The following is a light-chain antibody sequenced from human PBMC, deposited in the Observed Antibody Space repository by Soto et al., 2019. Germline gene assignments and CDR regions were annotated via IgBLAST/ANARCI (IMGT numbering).Light chain of an antibody. CDR2: EVS. CDR3: MQGTHWPWT. Sequence: DVVMTQSPLSLPVTLGQPASISCRSSQSLLQSDGNTYFNWFQQRPGQSPRRPIYEVSTRDSGVPDRLSRSGLGNDFTLKNSRVEAEDIGIYYCMQGTHWPWTFGQGTKVEIK. CDR1: QSLLQSDGNTY. J-gene: IGKJ1*01. V-gene: IGKV2-30*02.